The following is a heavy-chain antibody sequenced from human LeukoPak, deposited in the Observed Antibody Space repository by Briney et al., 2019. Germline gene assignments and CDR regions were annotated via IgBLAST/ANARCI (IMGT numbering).Heavy chain of an antibody. V-gene: IGHV4-39*01. J-gene: IGHJ4*02. CDR2: IYYSGST. CDR1: GGSISSSSYY. Sequence: SETLSLTCTVSGGSISSSSYYWGWIRQPLGKGLEWIGSIYYSGSTYYNPSPKSRVTISVDTSKNQFSLKLSSVTAADTAVYYCARHQRADFWVPIDYWGQGTLVTVSS. CDR3: ARHQRADFWVPIDY. D-gene: IGHD3-3*01.